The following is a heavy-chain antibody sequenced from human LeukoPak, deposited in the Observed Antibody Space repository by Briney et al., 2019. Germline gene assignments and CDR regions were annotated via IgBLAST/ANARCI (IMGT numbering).Heavy chain of an antibody. Sequence: TSETLSLTCTVSGGSISSYYWSWIRQPAGKGLEWIGYIYYSGSTNYNPSLKSRVTISVGTSKNQFSLKLSSVTAADTAVYYCARAGSYDSSGYYLPYLDYWGQGTQVTVSS. V-gene: IGHV4-59*01. J-gene: IGHJ4*02. D-gene: IGHD3-22*01. CDR2: IYYSGST. CDR1: GGSISSYY. CDR3: ARAGSYDSSGYYLPYLDY.